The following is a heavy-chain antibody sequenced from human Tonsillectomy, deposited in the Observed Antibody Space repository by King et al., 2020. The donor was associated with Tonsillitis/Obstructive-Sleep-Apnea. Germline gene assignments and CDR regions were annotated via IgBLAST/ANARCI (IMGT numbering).Heavy chain of an antibody. V-gene: IGHV3-49*04. J-gene: IGHJ6*03. CDR1: GFTFGDYA. D-gene: IGHD6-19*01. CDR3: PSDVGIAVACYYYYYMDV. Sequence: VQLVESGGGLVQPGRSLRLSYTASGFTFGDYAVNWVRQAPGKGLEWVGFIRSKPYGGTTEYAASVKGRFTISRDDSKSIAYLQMNSLKTEDTAVYYCPSDVGIAVACYYYYYMDVWGKGTTVTVSS. CDR2: IRSKPYGGTT.